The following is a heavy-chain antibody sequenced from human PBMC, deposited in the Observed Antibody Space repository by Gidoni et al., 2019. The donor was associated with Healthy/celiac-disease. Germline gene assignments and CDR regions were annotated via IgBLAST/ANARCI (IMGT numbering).Heavy chain of an antibody. Sequence: QVQLVQSGAEVKKPGASVKVSCKASGYTFTSYDINWLRQATGQGLEWMGWMNPNSGNTGYAQKFQGRVTMTRNTSISTAYMELSSLRSEDTAVYYCYSIAVAGTELGYWGQGTLVTVSS. CDR3: YSIAVAGTELGY. D-gene: IGHD6-19*01. V-gene: IGHV1-8*01. CDR1: GYTFTSYD. CDR2: MNPNSGNT. J-gene: IGHJ4*02.